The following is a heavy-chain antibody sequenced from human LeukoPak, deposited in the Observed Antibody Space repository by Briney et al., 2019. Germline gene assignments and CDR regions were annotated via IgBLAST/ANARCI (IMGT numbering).Heavy chain of an antibody. V-gene: IGHV4-59*01. D-gene: IGHD3-10*01. J-gene: IGHJ5*02. CDR3: ARRVQMSSASATSSTWLDP. CDR1: GDSISTYY. Sequence: SETLSLTCTVSGDSISTYYWNWIRQPPGKRLEWIGNIHFSGDANYNPSLKSRVTISLDSAKNEFSLRLISVTAADTAVYYCARRVQMSSASATSSTWLDPWGQGTLVSVSP. CDR2: IHFSGDA.